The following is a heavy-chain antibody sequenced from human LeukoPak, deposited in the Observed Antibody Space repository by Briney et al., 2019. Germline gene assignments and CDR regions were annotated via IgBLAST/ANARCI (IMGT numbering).Heavy chain of an antibody. CDR3: ARVRFLEWSSLYNWFDP. CDR2: IKQDGSEK. V-gene: IGHV3-7*04. J-gene: IGHJ5*02. Sequence: GGSLRLSCAASGFTFSSYWMSWVRQAPGKGLEWVANIKQDGSEKYYVDSVKGRLTISRDNAKNSLYLQMNSLRAEDTAVYYCARVRFLEWSSLYNWFDPWGQGTLVTVSS. D-gene: IGHD3-3*01. CDR1: GFTFSSYW.